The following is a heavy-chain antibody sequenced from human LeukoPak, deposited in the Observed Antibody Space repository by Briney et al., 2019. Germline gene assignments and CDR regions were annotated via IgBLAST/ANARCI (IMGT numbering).Heavy chain of an antibody. CDR2: ISGSGGST. D-gene: IGHD3-22*01. CDR3: AKDMYYDSSGYLDY. CDR1: GFTFSSYG. J-gene: IGHJ4*02. V-gene: IGHV3-23*01. Sequence: PGGSLMLSCAASGFTFSSYGMHWVRQAPGKGLEWVSAISGSGGSTYYADSVKGRFTISRDNSKNTLYLQMNSLRAEDTAVYYCAKDMYYDSSGYLDYWGQGALVTVSS.